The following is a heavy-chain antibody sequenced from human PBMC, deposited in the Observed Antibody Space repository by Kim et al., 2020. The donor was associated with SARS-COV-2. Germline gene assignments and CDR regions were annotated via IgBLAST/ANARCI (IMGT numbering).Heavy chain of an antibody. CDR1: GFTFSSYA. Sequence: GGSLRLSCSASGFTFSSYAMHWVRQAPGKGLEYVSAISSNGGSTYYADSVKGRFTISRDNSKNTLYLQMSSLRAEDTAVYYCVKGGIYDIAAAGNYYYYGMDVWGQVTTVTVSS. CDR2: ISSNGGST. J-gene: IGHJ6*02. V-gene: IGHV3-64D*06. D-gene: IGHD6-13*01. CDR3: VKGGIYDIAAAGNYYYYGMDV.